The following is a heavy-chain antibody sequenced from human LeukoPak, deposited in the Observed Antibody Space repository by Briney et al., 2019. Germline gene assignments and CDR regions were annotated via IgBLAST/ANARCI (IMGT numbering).Heavy chain of an antibody. CDR2: ISAYNGNT. CDR1: GYTFTSYG. J-gene: IGHJ4*02. V-gene: IGHV1-18*01. Sequence: ASVKVSCKASGYTFTSYGISWVRQAPGQGLEWMGWISAYNGNTNYAQKLQGRVTITADESTSTAYMELSSLRSEDTAVYYCASYGDDYGGFDYWGQGTLVTVSS. D-gene: IGHD4-23*01. CDR3: ASYGDDYGGFDY.